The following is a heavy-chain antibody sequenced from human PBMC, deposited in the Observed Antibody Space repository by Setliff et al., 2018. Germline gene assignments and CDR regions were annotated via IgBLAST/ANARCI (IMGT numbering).Heavy chain of an antibody. J-gene: IGHJ2*01. CDR2: IDHSGRT. CDR3: ARYGGGHFWFFGL. D-gene: IGHD2-15*01. V-gene: IGHV4-34*01. CDR1: GGSLSGHY. Sequence: PSETLSLTCAVYGGSLSGHYWTWIRQPPGKGLEWIGEIDHSGRTNYNPSLRSRVTMSLDTSKQQFSLNLISVTAADTAVYYCARYGGGHFWFFGLWGRGTLVTV.